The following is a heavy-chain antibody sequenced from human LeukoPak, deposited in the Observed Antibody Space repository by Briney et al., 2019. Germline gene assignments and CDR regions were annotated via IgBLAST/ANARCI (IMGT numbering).Heavy chain of an antibody. D-gene: IGHD5-24*01. Sequence: PGGSLRLSCAASGFIFSNYGMHWVRQAPGKGLEWVAFISYDGNKKYDGDSVKGRFTISRDNSKNTLYLQMNSLRAEDTAVYYCAKTRDGYFNDYWGQGTLVTVSS. CDR3: AKTRDGYFNDY. J-gene: IGHJ4*02. CDR1: GFIFSNYG. V-gene: IGHV3-30*18. CDR2: ISYDGNKK.